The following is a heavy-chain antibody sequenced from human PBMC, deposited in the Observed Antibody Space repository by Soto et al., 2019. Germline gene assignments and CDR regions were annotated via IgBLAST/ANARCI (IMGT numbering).Heavy chain of an antibody. D-gene: IGHD6-19*01. V-gene: IGHV4-59*08. CDR2: IYYSGST. CDR1: GGSISSYY. J-gene: IGHJ6*03. CDR3: ARHGGSGSSSSYYDTDV. Sequence: SETLSLTCTVSGGSISSYYWSWIRQPPGKGLEWIGYIYYSGSTNYNPSLKSRVTISVDTSKNQFSLKLSSVTAADTAVYYCARHGGSGSSSSYYDTDVWRDAIPVTVS.